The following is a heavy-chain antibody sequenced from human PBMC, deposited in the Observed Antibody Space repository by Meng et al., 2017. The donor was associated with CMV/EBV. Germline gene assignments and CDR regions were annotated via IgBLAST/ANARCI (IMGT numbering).Heavy chain of an antibody. D-gene: IGHD3-16*01. CDR1: GASIRNYN. CDR3: AGSRPGGGACDY. CDR2: IQVIGHT. J-gene: IGHJ4*02. V-gene: IGHV4-4*07. Sequence: HEAGRGLVRPSETLSLTCIVSGASIRNYNWNWVRQPAGQGLEWIGLIQVIGHTVYNPSLKSRVTVSLDASKSQFSLTLNSVTAADTATYYCAGSRPGGGACDYWGQGILVTVSS.